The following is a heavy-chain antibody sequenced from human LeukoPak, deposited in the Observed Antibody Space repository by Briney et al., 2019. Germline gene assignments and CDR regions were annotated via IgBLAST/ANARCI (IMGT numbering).Heavy chain of an antibody. Sequence: SVKVSCKASGGTFSSYAISWVRQAPGQGLEWMGGIIPIFGTANYAQRFQGRVTITADESTSTAYMELSSLRSEDTAVYYCARDSSLRPNWFDPWGQGTLVTVSS. J-gene: IGHJ5*02. CDR2: IIPIFGTA. D-gene: IGHD3-16*02. V-gene: IGHV1-69*13. CDR3: ARDSSLRPNWFDP. CDR1: GGTFSSYA.